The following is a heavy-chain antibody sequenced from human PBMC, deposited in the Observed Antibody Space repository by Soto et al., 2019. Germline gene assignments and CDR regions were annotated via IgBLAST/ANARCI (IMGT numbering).Heavy chain of an antibody. CDR1: GFTFSSYA. CDR3: AKDRDVLRFLEWLNGEFDY. CDR2: ISGSGGST. V-gene: IGHV3-23*01. Sequence: EVQLLESGGGLVQPGGSLRLSCAASGFTFSSYAMSWVRQAPGKGLEWVSAISGSGGSTYYADSVKGRFTISRDNSKNTLYLQMNILRAEDTALYYCAKDRDVLRFLEWLNGEFDYWGQGTLVTLSS. D-gene: IGHD3-3*01. J-gene: IGHJ4*02.